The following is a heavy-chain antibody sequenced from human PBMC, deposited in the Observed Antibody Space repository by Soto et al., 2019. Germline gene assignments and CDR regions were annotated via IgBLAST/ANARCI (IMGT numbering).Heavy chain of an antibody. Sequence: VASVKVSCKVSGYTLTELSMHWVRQAPGKGLEWMGGFDPEDGETIYAQKFQGRVTMTEDTSTDTAYMELSSLRSEDTAVYYCAKDGYSTSTGRENYYYYYYMDVWGKGTTVTVSS. CDR1: GYTLTELS. CDR3: AKDGYSTSTGRENYYYYYYMDV. D-gene: IGHD4-4*01. CDR2: FDPEDGET. V-gene: IGHV1-24*01. J-gene: IGHJ6*03.